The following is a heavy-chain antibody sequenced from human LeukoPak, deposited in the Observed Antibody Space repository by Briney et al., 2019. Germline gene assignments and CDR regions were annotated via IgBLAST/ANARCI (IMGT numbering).Heavy chain of an antibody. CDR3: ARGSTGYSSSWDYYYYYMDV. V-gene: IGHV4-4*07. D-gene: IGHD6-13*01. Sequence: SETLSLTCTVSGGSISSYYGSWIRQPAGKGLEWIGRIYTSGSTNYNPSLKSRVTMSVDTSKNQFSLKLSSVPAADTAVYYCARGSTGYSSSWDYYYYYMDVWGKGTTVTISS. CDR2: IYTSGST. J-gene: IGHJ6*03. CDR1: GGSISSYY.